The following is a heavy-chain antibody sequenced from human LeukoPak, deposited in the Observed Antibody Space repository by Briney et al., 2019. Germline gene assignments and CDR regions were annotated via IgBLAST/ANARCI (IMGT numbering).Heavy chain of an antibody. J-gene: IGHJ5*02. CDR3: ARGRSYDFWSGRTNWFDP. CDR2: IIPIFGTA. V-gene: IGHV1-69*13. Sequence: SVKVSCKASGGTFSSYAISWVRQAPGQGLEWMGGIIPIFGTANYAQKFQGRVTITADESTSTAYMELSSLRSEDTAVYYCARGRSYDFWSGRTNWFDPWGQGTLVTVSS. CDR1: GGTFSSYA. D-gene: IGHD3-3*01.